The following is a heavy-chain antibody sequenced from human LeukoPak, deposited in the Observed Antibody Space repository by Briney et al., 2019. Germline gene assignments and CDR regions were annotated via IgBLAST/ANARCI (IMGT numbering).Heavy chain of an antibody. J-gene: IGHJ4*02. CDR1: GFTFDDYA. CDR2: ISWNSGSI. V-gene: IGHV3-9*01. CDR3: AKGSGSGYFNRFYYFDY. D-gene: IGHD3-10*01. Sequence: GRSLRLSCAASGFTFDDYAMHWVRQAPGKGLEWVSGISWNSGSIGYADSVKGRFTISRDNAKNSLYLQMNSLRAEDTALYYCAKGSGSGYFNRFYYFDYWGQGTLVTVSS.